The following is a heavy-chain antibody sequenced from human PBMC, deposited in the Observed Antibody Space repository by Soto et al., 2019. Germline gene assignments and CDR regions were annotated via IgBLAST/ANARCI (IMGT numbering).Heavy chain of an antibody. V-gene: IGHV3-30-3*01. CDR1: GFTFSSYA. D-gene: IGHD3-10*01. CDR2: ISYDGSNK. Sequence: QVQLVESGGGVVQPGRSLRLSCAASGFTFSSYAMHWVRQAPGKGLEWVAVISYDGSNKYYADSVKGRFTISRDNSKNTLYLQMNRLRAEDTAVYYCARDGYYGSGSYSVYYWGQGTLVTVSS. J-gene: IGHJ4*02. CDR3: ARDGYYGSGSYSVYY.